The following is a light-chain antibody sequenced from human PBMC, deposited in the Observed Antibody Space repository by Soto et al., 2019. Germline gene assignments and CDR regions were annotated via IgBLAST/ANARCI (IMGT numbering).Light chain of an antibody. CDR2: EVS. Sequence: QSALTQPASVSGSPGQSVTISCTGTDTDVGGYNYVSWYQHHPGKAPKLMIYEVSNRPPGVSNRFSGSKSGNTASLSISGLQTEDEADYYCCSFTSRSTWLFGGGTKLTVL. CDR1: DTDVGGYNY. J-gene: IGLJ3*02. V-gene: IGLV2-14*01. CDR3: CSFTSRSTWL.